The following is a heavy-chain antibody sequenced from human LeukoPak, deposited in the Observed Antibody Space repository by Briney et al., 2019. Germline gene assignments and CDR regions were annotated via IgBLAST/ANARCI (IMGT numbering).Heavy chain of an antibody. D-gene: IGHD3-10*01. CDR3: AFGRNWFDP. Sequence: PAGSLRLSCEASGFAFSSYEMNWVRQAPGKGLEWVSYISSSGSTIYYADSVKGRFTISRDNAKNSLYLQMNSLRAEDTAVYYCAFGRNWFDPWGQGTLITVSS. J-gene: IGHJ5*02. CDR2: ISSSGSTI. CDR1: GFAFSSYE. V-gene: IGHV3-48*03.